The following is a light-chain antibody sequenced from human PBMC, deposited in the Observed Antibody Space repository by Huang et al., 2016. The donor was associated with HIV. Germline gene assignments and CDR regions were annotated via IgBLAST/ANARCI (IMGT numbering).Light chain of an antibody. V-gene: IGKV4-1*01. CDR3: QQYYATGT. CDR1: QSLLYSSNNKNY. J-gene: IGKJ1*01. CDR2: GAS. Sequence: DIVMTQSPDSLAVSLGERATINCKSSQSLLYSSNNKNYLAWYQQKPGQPPKLLIYGASAREGGVPGLSGGSGSEKVITLTSSILEAEEVADYYYQQYYATGTFGQGTKVEI.